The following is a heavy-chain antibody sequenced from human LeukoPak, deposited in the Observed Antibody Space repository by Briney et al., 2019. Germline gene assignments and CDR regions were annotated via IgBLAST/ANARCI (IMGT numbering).Heavy chain of an antibody. D-gene: IGHD1-26*01. CDR2: ISGSGGST. CDR3: ARGRYSGSYYLLDY. Sequence: GGSLRLSCAASGFTFSSYAMSWVRQAPGKGLEWVSAISGSGGSTYYADSVKGRFTISRDNAKNSLYLQMNSLRAEDTAVYYCARGRYSGSYYLLDYWGQGTLVTVSS. J-gene: IGHJ4*02. CDR1: GFTFSSYA. V-gene: IGHV3-23*01.